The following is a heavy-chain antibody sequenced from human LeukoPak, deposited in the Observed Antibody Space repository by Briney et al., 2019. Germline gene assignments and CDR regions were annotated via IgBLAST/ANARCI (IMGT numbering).Heavy chain of an antibody. V-gene: IGHV4-39*01. CDR3: VRLGYYYGMDV. J-gene: IGHJ6*02. Sequence: PSETLSLTCTVSGGSVSTNTYYWGWIRQPPGKGLEWVANIYSTDSTYYNSSLKSRLTISVDTSKNQFSLKLTSVTAADTAVYYCVRLGYYYGMDVWGQGTTVTVSS. CDR2: IYSTDST. CDR1: GGSVSTNTYY.